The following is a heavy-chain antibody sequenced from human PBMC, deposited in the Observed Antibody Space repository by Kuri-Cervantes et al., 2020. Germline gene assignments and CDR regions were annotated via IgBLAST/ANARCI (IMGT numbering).Heavy chain of an antibody. CDR1: GSTFSLYS. CDR2: ISSSASYK. Sequence: LSLTCAASGSTFSLYSMNWVRQAPGRGLEWVSSISSSASYKYYADSLKGRFTISRDNSKNTLYLQMNSLRAEDTAVYYCARGLVGSSWYDYFDYWGQGTLVTVSS. V-gene: IGHV3-21*04. D-gene: IGHD6-13*01. CDR3: ARGLVGSSWYDYFDY. J-gene: IGHJ4*02.